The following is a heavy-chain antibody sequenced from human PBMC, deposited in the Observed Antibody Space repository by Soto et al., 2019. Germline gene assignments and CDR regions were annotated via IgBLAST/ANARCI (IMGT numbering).Heavy chain of an antibody. J-gene: IGHJ6*02. CDR3: ARDRVYYDILTGYRPYYYGMDF. Sequence: ASVKVSCKASGYTFTSYGISWVRQAPGQGLEWMGWINPNSGGTNYAQKFQGWVTMTRDTSISTAYMELSRLRSDDTAVYYCARDRVYYDILTGYRPYYYGMDFWGQGSTVTVSS. D-gene: IGHD3-9*01. CDR1: GYTFTSYG. V-gene: IGHV1-2*04. CDR2: INPNSGGT.